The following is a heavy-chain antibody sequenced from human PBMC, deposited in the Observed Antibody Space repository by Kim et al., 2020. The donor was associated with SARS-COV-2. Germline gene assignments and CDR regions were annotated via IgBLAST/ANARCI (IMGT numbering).Heavy chain of an antibody. V-gene: IGHV4-34*01. CDR3: ARSPRSYYFDY. D-gene: IGHD3-10*01. CDR2: INHSGST. J-gene: IGHJ4*02. Sequence: SETLSLTCAVYGGSFSGYYWSWIRQPPGKGLEWIGEINHSGSTNYNPSLKSRVTISVDTSKNQFSLKLSSVTAADTAVYYCARSPRSYYFDYWGQGTLVT. CDR1: GGSFSGYY.